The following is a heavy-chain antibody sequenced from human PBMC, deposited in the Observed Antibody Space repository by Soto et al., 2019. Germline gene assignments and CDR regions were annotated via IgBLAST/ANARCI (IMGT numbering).Heavy chain of an antibody. CDR2: INPNSGGT. CDR3: ARDLSQPTVTAPSPGDY. Sequence: QVQLVQPGAEVKKPGASVKVSCKASGYTFTGYYMHWVRQAPGQGLEWMGWINPNSGGTNYAQKFQGRVTMTRDTSISTAYMELSRLRSDDTAVYYCARDLSQPTVTAPSPGDYWGQGTLVTVSS. J-gene: IGHJ4*02. V-gene: IGHV1-2*02. CDR1: GYTFTGYY. D-gene: IGHD4-17*01.